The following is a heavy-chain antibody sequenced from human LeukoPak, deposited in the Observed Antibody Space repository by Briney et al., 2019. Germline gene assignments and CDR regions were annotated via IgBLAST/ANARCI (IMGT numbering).Heavy chain of an antibody. CDR1: GFTFSSYE. CDR3: ARGDMVRGVNWFDP. J-gene: IGHJ5*02. Sequence: TGGSLRLSCAASGFTFSSYEMNWVRQAPGKGLEWVSYISSSGSTIYYADSVKGRFTISRDNAKNSLYLQMNSLRAEDTAVYYCARGDMVRGVNWFDPWGQGTLVTVSS. CDR2: ISSSGSTI. D-gene: IGHD3-10*01. V-gene: IGHV3-48*03.